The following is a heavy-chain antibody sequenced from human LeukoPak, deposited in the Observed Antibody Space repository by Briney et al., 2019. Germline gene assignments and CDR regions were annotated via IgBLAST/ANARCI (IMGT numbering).Heavy chain of an antibody. CDR2: ISAYTGNT. CDR1: GYTFTRYG. D-gene: IGHD1-1*01. CDR3: ARDKATVQHQD. J-gene: IGHJ4*02. V-gene: IGHV1-18*01. Sequence: ASVKVSCKASGYTFTRYGISWVRQAPGQGLEGMGWISAYTGNTNYPQKFQGRVTMTTNTSTSTAYMELRSLRSDDTAVYYCARDKATVQHQDWGQGTLVTVSS.